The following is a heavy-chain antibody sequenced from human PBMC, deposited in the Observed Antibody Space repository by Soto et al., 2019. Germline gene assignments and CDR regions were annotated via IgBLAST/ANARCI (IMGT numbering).Heavy chain of an antibody. CDR1: GCYISSSSYY. CDR2: IYYSGST. Sequence: SETLSLTCPVSGCYISSSSYYWGWIRQPPGKGLEWIGSIYYSGSTSYNPSLKSRVTISVDTSKNQFSLKLSSVTAADTAVYYCARPRNYGDYYFDYWGQGTLVTVSS. J-gene: IGHJ4*02. V-gene: IGHV4-39*01. D-gene: IGHD4-17*01. CDR3: ARPRNYGDYYFDY.